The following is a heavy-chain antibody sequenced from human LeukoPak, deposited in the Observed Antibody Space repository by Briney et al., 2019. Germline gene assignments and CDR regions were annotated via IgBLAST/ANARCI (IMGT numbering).Heavy chain of an antibody. V-gene: IGHV3-21*01. CDR1: GFTFSSYS. Sequence: GGSLRLSCAASGFTFSSYSMNWVRQAPGKGLEWVSSISSSSSYIYYADSVKGRFTISRDNAKNSLYLQMNSLRAEDTAVYYCARVGATSRKFDYWGQGTLVTVSS. D-gene: IGHD1-26*01. CDR3: ARVGATSRKFDY. CDR2: ISSSSSYI. J-gene: IGHJ4*02.